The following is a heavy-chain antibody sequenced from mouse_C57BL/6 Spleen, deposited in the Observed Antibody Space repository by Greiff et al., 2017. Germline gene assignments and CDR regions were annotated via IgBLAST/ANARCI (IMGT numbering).Heavy chain of an antibody. D-gene: IGHD2-3*01. V-gene: IGHV5-6*01. J-gene: IGHJ4*01. CDR1: GFTFSSYG. CDR2: ISSGGSYT. CDR3: ARPGGYCEVMDY. Sequence: EVNLVESGGDLVKPGGSLKLSCAASGFTFSSYGMSWVRQTPDKRLEWVATISSGGSYTYYPDSVKGRFTISRDNAKNTLYLQMSSLKSEDTAMYYCARPGGYCEVMDYWGQGTSVTVSS.